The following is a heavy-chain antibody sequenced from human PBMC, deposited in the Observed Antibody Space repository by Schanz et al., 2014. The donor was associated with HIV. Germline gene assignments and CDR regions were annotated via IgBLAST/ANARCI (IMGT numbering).Heavy chain of an antibody. CDR3: ARGQDWPGPQLDH. CDR2: MNPKSGNT. CDR1: GYTFTSYD. J-gene: IGHJ5*02. D-gene: IGHD3-9*01. Sequence: QVQLVQSGAEVKKPGASVKVTCKASGYTFTSYDVNWVRQASGQGLEWMGWMNPKSGNTGYAQKFQGRVTMTRNTSINTAYMELRSLRSDDTAVYYCARGQDWPGPQLDHWGHGTLVIVSS. V-gene: IGHV1-8*01.